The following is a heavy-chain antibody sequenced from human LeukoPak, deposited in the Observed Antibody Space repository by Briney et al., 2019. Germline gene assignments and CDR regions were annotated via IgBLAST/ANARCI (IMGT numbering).Heavy chain of an antibody. CDR2: IYYSGST. J-gene: IGHJ4*02. Sequence: SETLSLTCTVSGGSVSSGSYYWSWIRQPPGKGLEWIGYIYYSGSTNYNPSPKSRVTISVDTSKNQFSLKLSSVTAADTAVYYCARVISGYVGFDYWGQGTLVTVSS. D-gene: IGHD5-12*01. V-gene: IGHV4-61*01. CDR3: ARVISGYVGFDY. CDR1: GGSVSSGSYY.